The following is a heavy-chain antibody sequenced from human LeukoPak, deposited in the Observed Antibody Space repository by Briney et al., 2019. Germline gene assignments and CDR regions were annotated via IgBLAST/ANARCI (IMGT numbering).Heavy chain of an antibody. V-gene: IGHV3-48*01. CDR1: GFTFSTYS. Sequence: GGSLRLSCAASGFTFSTYSMNWVRQAPGMGLEWVSYISSSSSTIYYADSVKGRFTISRDNSKNTLYLQMNSLRAEDTAVYYCARIHSLYYYDSSGYGAFDIWGPGTVVTVSS. CDR2: ISSSSSTI. D-gene: IGHD3-22*01. J-gene: IGHJ3*02. CDR3: ARIHSLYYYDSSGYGAFDI.